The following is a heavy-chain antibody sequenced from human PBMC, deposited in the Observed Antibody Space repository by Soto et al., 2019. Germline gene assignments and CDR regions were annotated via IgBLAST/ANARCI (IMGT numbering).Heavy chain of an antibody. V-gene: IGHV4-39*01. J-gene: IGHJ5*02. Sequence: QLQLQESGPGLVKPSETLSLTCTVSGGSISSSSYYWGWIRQPPGKGLEWIGSIYYSGSTYYNPSLKSRVTISVDTSKNQFSLKLSSVTAADTAVYYCARHGTQPLAFSHYYGSGSRWFDPWGQGTLVTVSS. CDR2: IYYSGST. D-gene: IGHD3-10*01. CDR3: ARHGTQPLAFSHYYGSGSRWFDP. CDR1: GGSISSSSYY.